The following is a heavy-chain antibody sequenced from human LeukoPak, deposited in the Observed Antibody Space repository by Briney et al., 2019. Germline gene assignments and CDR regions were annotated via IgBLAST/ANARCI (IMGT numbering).Heavy chain of an antibody. D-gene: IGHD3-16*02. CDR1: GFSLSTSGMR. CDR3: ARMVISSYYFDY. V-gene: IGHV2-70*04. CDR2: IDWDDDK. Sequence: SGPTLVNPTQTLTLTCTFPGFSLSTSGMRVSWIRQPPGKALEWLARIDWDDDKLYSTSLKTRLTISKDTSKNQVVLTMTNMDPVDTATYYCARMVISSYYFDYWGQGTLVTVSS. J-gene: IGHJ4*02.